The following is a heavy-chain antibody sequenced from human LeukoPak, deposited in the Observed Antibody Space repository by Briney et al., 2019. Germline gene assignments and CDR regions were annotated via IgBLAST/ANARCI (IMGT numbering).Heavy chain of an antibody. CDR2: INWNGGST. Sequence: GGSLRLSCAASGFTLDDYGMSWVRQAPGKGLEWVSGINWNGGSTGYADSVKGRFTISRDNAKNSLYLQMNSLRAEDTALYYCAKDISVAGEYYFDYWGQGTLVTVSS. D-gene: IGHD6-19*01. CDR3: AKDISVAGEYYFDY. CDR1: GFTLDDYG. V-gene: IGHV3-20*04. J-gene: IGHJ4*02.